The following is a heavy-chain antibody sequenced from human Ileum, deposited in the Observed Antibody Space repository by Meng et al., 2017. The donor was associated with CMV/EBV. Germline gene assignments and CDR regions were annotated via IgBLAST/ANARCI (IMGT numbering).Heavy chain of an antibody. D-gene: IGHD1-26*01. Sequence: SGFTFRNDGMHWVRQSPGKGLDWLAIIWYDGSNKYYADSVKGRFTISRDNSKNTVYLQMDSLTAEDTAVYYCARSSYYYSKTYFVDFWGQGTLVTVSS. CDR3: ARSSYYYSKTYFVDF. J-gene: IGHJ4*02. CDR1: GFTFRNDG. V-gene: IGHV3-33*01. CDR2: IWYDGSNK.